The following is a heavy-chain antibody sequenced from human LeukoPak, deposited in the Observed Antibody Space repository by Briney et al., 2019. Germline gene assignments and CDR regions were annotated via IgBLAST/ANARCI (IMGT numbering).Heavy chain of an antibody. CDR2: IYYSGST. D-gene: IGHD2-21*02. CDR1: GGSVSSGSYY. CDR3: ARGGDWLFDY. V-gene: IGHV4-61*01. J-gene: IGHJ4*02. Sequence: PSETLSLTCTVSGGSVSSGSYYWSWVRQPPGKGLEWIGYIYYSGSTNYNPSLKSRVTISVDTSKNQFSLELNSVTAADTAVYYCARGGDWLFDYWGQGILVTVSS.